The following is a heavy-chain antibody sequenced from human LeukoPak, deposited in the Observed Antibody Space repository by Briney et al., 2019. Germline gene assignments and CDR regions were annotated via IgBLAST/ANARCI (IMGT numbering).Heavy chain of an antibody. Sequence: GGFLRPSCVVSGFTVSDNYVSWVRHSPGKGLEWASVIYSDVRTFHAASVKCRFILSRDISKNTLLLQMNSLRVNDTAVYYCVRLNWYDESAGWFDPWGQGAQVTVSS. D-gene: IGHD1-1*01. V-gene: IGHV3-53*01. J-gene: IGHJ5*02. CDR3: VRLNWYDESAGWFDP. CDR2: IYSDVRT. CDR1: GFTVSDNY.